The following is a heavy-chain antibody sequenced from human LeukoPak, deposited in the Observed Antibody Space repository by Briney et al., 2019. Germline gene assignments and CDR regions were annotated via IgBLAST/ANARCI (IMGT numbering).Heavy chain of an antibody. Sequence: GGSLRLSCAASGFTFSSYSMNWVRQAPGKGLEWLSYISSSSSTIYYADSVKGRFTISRDDAKNSPYLQMNSLRDEDTAVYYCARIRGASGWYYFDYWGQGTLVTVSS. CDR1: GFTFSSYS. V-gene: IGHV3-48*02. CDR3: ARIRGASGWYYFDY. D-gene: IGHD6-19*01. J-gene: IGHJ4*02. CDR2: ISSSSSTI.